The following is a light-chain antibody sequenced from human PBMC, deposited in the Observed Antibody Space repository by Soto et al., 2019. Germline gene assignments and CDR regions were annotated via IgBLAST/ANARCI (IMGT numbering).Light chain of an antibody. CDR1: SSNIETNY. Sequence: QSVLTQPPSASGTPGQRVTISCSGSSSNIETNYVYWYQQLPGTAPKVLIYRNNQRPSRVPDRFSASKSGTSASLAISGLRSEDEADYYCAAWDGSLSGWVFGGGTKLNVL. V-gene: IGLV1-47*01. CDR2: RNN. J-gene: IGLJ3*02. CDR3: AAWDGSLSGWV.